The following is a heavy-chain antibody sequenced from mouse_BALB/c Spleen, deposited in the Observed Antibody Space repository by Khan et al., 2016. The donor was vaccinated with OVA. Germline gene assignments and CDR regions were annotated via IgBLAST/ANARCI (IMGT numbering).Heavy chain of an antibody. CDR1: GFTFSTYG. D-gene: IGHD4-1*01. J-gene: IGHJ3*01. CDR2: INSDGDYT. V-gene: IGHV5-6*01. Sequence: EVELVESGGDLVKPGGSLRLSCVASGFTFSTYGMSWVRQPPDKRLEWVATINSDGDYTYYPDTVKGRFTFSRNNAENTLYLQMSSLKSEDTAIYYCASHLTGSFAYWGQGTLVTVSA. CDR3: ASHLTGSFAY.